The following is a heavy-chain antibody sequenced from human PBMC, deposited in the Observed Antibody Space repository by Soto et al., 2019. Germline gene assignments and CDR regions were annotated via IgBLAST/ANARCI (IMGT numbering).Heavy chain of an antibody. V-gene: IGHV1-69*01. CDR3: ARALGVVVPAAISYGMDV. D-gene: IGHD2-2*02. Sequence: QVQLVQSGAEVKKPGSSVKVSCKASGGTFSSYAISWVRQAPGQGLEWMGGIIPIFGTANYAQKFQGRVTITADESTSTAYMELSSLRSEDTAVYYCARALGVVVPAAISYGMDVWGQGTTVTVSS. CDR2: IIPIFGTA. CDR1: GGTFSSYA. J-gene: IGHJ6*02.